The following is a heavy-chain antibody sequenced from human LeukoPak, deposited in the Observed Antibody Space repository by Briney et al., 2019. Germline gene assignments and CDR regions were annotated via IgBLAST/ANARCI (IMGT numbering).Heavy chain of an antibody. Sequence: ASVKVSCKASGYTFTGYYMHWARQAPGQGLEWMGWINPNSGGTNYAQKFQGRVTMTRDTSISTAYMELSRLRSDDTAVYYCAGELDCSGGSCYSSFDYWGQGTLVTVSS. CDR3: AGELDCSGGSCYSSFDY. D-gene: IGHD2-15*01. J-gene: IGHJ4*02. V-gene: IGHV1-2*02. CDR2: INPNSGGT. CDR1: GYTFTGYY.